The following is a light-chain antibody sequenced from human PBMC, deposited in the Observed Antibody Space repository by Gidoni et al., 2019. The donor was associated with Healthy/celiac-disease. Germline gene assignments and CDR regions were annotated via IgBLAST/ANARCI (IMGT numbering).Light chain of an antibody. CDR2: GAS. V-gene: IGKV3-15*01. CDR1: QSVSIH. J-gene: IGKJ1*01. CDR3: QQYNNWPRT. Sequence: EIVITQSPATLSVSPGERATHSCRASQSVSIHLAWYQQKPGQAPRLLIYGASTRATGIPARFSGSGSGTEFTLTISSLQSEDFALYYCQQYNNWPRTFGQGTKVEIK.